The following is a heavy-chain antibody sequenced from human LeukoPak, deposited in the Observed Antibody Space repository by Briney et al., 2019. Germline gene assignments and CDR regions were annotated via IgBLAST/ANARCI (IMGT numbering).Heavy chain of an antibody. CDR3: ARVFRGVVTSNRFDP. CDR1: GGSINGHY. CDR2: VYDNGNT. J-gene: IGHJ5*02. Sequence: PSETLSLICTVSGGSINGHYWTWIRQPPGKGLEWIGFVYDNGNTNYNSSLQSRVTMSVDTSTNQLSLKMSSVTAADTAIYYCARVFRGVVTSNRFDPWGQGTLVTVSS. D-gene: IGHD2-21*02. V-gene: IGHV4-59*11.